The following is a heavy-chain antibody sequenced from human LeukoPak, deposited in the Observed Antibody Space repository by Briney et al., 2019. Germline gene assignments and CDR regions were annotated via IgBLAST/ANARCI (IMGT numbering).Heavy chain of an antibody. D-gene: IGHD3-10*01. CDR3: ASGSGSYRTPYYYMDV. J-gene: IGHJ6*03. Sequence: PGGSPRLSCVASGFTVSSNYMSWVRQAPGKGLEWVSAIYSGGSTYYADSVKGRFTISRDNSKNTLYLQMNSLRAEDTAVYYCASGSGSYRTPYYYMDVWGTGTTVTVSS. V-gene: IGHV3-53*01. CDR1: GFTVSSNY. CDR2: IYSGGST.